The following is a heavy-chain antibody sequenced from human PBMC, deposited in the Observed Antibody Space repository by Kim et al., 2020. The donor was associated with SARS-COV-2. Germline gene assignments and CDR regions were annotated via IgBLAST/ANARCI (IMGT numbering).Heavy chain of an antibody. D-gene: IGHD5-18*01. Sequence: GGSLRLSCAASGFTFSDYYMSWIRQAPGKGLEWVSYISSSSSYTNYADSVKGRFTISRDNAKNSLYLQMNSLRAEDTAVYYCARATVDTAMVLSFYFDYWGQGTLVTVSS. CDR3: ARATVDTAMVLSFYFDY. J-gene: IGHJ4*02. CDR1: GFTFSDYY. V-gene: IGHV3-11*06. CDR2: ISSSSSYT.